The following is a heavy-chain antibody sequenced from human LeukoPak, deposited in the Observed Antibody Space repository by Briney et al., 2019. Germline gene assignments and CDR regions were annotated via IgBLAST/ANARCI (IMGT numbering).Heavy chain of an antibody. CDR3: AKPVVGGSNWFDP. V-gene: IGHV3-23*01. Sequence: QPGGSLRLSCAASGFTFSSYSMNWVRQAPGKGLEWVSAISGSGGSTYYADSVKGRFTISRDNSKNTLYLQMNSLRAEDTAVYYCAKPVVGGSNWFDPWGQGTLVTVSS. CDR2: ISGSGGST. D-gene: IGHD2-15*01. CDR1: GFTFSSYS. J-gene: IGHJ5*02.